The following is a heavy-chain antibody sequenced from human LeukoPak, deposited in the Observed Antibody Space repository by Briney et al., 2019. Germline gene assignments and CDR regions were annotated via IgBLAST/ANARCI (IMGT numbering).Heavy chain of an antibody. J-gene: IGHJ6*02. CDR3: ARSKLLYYYYGMDV. D-gene: IGHD3-10*01. Sequence: GGSLRLSCAASGFTFSSYSMNWVRQAPGKGLEWVSSIDTSTTYMTYADSVKGRFTISRDNARNSLYLQMNSLRAEDTAVYYCARSKLLYYYYGMDVWGQGTTVTVSS. CDR2: IDTSTTYM. CDR1: GFTFSSYS. V-gene: IGHV3-21*01.